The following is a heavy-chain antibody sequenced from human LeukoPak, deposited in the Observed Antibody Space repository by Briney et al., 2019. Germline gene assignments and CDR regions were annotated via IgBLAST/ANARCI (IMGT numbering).Heavy chain of an antibody. D-gene: IGHD3-9*01. CDR2: IYYSGST. V-gene: IGHV4-59*01. CDR3: ARGAVLRYFDWPGSGYYYYYYMDV. CDR1: GDSISSYY. J-gene: IGHJ6*03. Sequence: PSETLSLTCTVSGDSISSYYWSWIRQPPGKGLEWIGDIYYSGSTNYNPSLKSRVTISVDTSKNHFSLKLSSVTAADTAVYYCARGAVLRYFDWPGSGYYYYYYMDVWGKGTTVTISS.